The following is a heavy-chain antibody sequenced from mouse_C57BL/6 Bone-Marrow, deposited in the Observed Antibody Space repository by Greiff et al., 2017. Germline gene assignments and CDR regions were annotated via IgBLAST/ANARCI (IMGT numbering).Heavy chain of an antibody. CDR3: TPITTVVADWYFDV. V-gene: IGHV14-4*01. CDR1: GFNIKDDY. CDR2: IDPENGDT. Sequence: VQLQQSGAELVRPGASVKLSCTASGFNIKDDYMHWVKQRPEQGLDWIGWIDPENGDTEYASKFQGKATITADPSSNTAYLQLSSLTSEDTAVYYCTPITTVVADWYFDVWGTGTTVTVSS. D-gene: IGHD1-1*01. J-gene: IGHJ1*03.